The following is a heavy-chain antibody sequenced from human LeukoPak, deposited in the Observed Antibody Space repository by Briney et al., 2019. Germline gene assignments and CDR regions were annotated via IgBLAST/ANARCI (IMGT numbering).Heavy chain of an antibody. CDR1: GFTFDDYA. CDR2: ISWNSGSI. CDR3: VKDKSGSYTKGFDY. J-gene: IGHJ4*02. D-gene: IGHD1-26*01. V-gene: IGHV3-9*01. Sequence: GRSLRLSCAASGFTFDDYAMHWVRQAPGKGLEWVSGISWNSGSIGYADSVKGRFTISRDNAKNSLYLQMNSLRAEDTALYYCVKDKSGSYTKGFDYWGQGTLVTVSS.